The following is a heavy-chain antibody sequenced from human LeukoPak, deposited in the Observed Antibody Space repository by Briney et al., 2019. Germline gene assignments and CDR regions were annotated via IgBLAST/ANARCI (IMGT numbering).Heavy chain of an antibody. CDR2: MNPNSGNT. Sequence: ASVKVSCKASGYPFTTYGITWARQATGQGLEWMGWMNPNSGNTGYAQKFQGRVTMTRNTSISTAYMELSSLRSEDTAVYYCARGTPSPDYWGQGTLVTVSS. J-gene: IGHJ4*02. CDR3: ARGTPSPDY. CDR1: GYPFTTYG. V-gene: IGHV1-8*02. D-gene: IGHD2-15*01.